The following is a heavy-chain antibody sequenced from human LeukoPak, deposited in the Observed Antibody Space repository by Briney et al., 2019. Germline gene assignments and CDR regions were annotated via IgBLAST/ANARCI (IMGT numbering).Heavy chain of an antibody. Sequence: GTSLRLSCAAPAFIFSSYGMHWVRQAPGKGLEWVAAISDDGGKTYYADTVKGRLAISRDNSKNTLFLQMHSLRVEDTAAYFCAKMKLLFNDAFDIWGQGTVVTISS. CDR1: AFIFSSYG. D-gene: IGHD2-21*01. CDR3: AKMKLLFNDAFDI. CDR2: ISDDGGKT. J-gene: IGHJ3*02. V-gene: IGHV3-30*18.